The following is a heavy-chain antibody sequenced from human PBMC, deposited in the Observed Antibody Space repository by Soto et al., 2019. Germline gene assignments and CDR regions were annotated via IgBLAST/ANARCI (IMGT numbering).Heavy chain of an antibody. CDR1: GFTFSSYC. J-gene: IGHJ5*02. V-gene: IGHV3-33*01. CDR2: IWYDGSNK. CDR3: ARDRAIVVVPAEHRTLYQNWVDP. Sequence: PGGSLRLSCAACGFTFSSYCIHWVRQAPCKGLEWVAVIWYDGSNKYYADSVKGRFTIYRDNSKNTLYLQMNSLRAEDTAVYYCARDRAIVVVPAEHRTLYQNWVDPWGQGTLVTVSS. D-gene: IGHD2-2*01.